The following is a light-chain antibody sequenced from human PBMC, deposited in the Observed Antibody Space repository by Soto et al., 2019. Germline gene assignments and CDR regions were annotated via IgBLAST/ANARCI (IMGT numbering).Light chain of an antibody. Sequence: EIVLTQSPGTLSLSPGERATLSCRASQYVNSNLAWYQQKPGQAPRLLIYGASTRATGIPARFSGSGSGTEFTLTISSLQSEDSAVYYCQQYNNWPPRTFGQGTKVEIK. J-gene: IGKJ1*01. CDR2: GAS. CDR1: QYVNSN. V-gene: IGKV3-15*01. CDR3: QQYNNWPPRT.